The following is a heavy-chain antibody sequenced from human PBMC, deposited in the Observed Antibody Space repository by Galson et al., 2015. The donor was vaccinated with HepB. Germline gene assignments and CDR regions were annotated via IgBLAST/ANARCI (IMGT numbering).Heavy chain of an antibody. CDR1: GDSVSSNRAA. CDR2: TYYRSKWGN. J-gene: IGHJ4*02. V-gene: IGHV6-1*01. D-gene: IGHD3-22*01. Sequence: CAISGDSVSSNRAAWNWFRQSPSRGLEWLGRTYYRSKWGNDYAVSVRSRVTVNPDTSKNQFSLQLNSVTPEDTAVYYCARGHYFDSSGAYYFDYCGQGTLITVSS. CDR3: ARGHYFDSSGAYYFDY.